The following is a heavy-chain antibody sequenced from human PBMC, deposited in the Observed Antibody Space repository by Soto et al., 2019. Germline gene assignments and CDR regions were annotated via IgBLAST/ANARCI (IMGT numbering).Heavy chain of an antibody. CDR1: GLTSSTYA. D-gene: IGHD4-17*01. J-gene: IGHJ4*02. CDR3: AKRLTTVTTVFDY. CDR2: ISGSGGST. V-gene: IGHV3-23*01. Sequence: GGSLRLSCAASGLTSSTYAMSWVRQAPGKGLGWVSGISGSGGSTYYADSVKGRFTISRDNSKNMLYLQMNSLRAEDTAVYYCAKRLTTVTTVFDYWGQGTLVTVSS.